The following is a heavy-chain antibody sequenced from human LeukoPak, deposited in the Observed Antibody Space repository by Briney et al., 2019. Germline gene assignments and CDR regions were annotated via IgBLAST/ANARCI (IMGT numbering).Heavy chain of an antibody. J-gene: IGHJ4*02. CDR2: INWNGGST. D-gene: IGHD6-13*01. Sequence: PGGSLRLSCAASGFTFGDYGMSWVRQAPGKGLEWVSGINWNGGSTVYADSVKGRFTISRDNAKNSLYLQVNSLRAEDTALYYCARDPGGQQLVDGYFDYWGQGTLVTVSS. CDR3: ARDPGGQQLVDGYFDY. CDR1: GFTFGDYG. V-gene: IGHV3-20*04.